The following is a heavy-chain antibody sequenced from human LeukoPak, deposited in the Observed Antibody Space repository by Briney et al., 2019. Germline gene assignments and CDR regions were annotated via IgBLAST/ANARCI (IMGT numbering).Heavy chain of an antibody. CDR1: GSTFSDYY. D-gene: IGHD2-21*02. CDR2: ISSSGSTI. Sequence: QPGGSLRLSCAASGSTFSDYYMSWIRQAPGKGLEWVSYISSSGSTIYYADSVKGRFTISRDNAKNSLYLQMNSLRAEDTAVYYCARDSDPYCGGDCHQIFDYWGQGTLVTVSS. J-gene: IGHJ4*02. CDR3: ARDSDPYCGGDCHQIFDY. V-gene: IGHV3-11*04.